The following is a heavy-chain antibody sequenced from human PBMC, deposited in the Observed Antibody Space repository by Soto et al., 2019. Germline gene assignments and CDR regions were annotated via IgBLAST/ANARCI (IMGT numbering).Heavy chain of an antibody. V-gene: IGHV4-38-2*02. CDR2: IYHSGST. CDR3: ARDLLTELRFLEWPPECADV. D-gene: IGHD3-3*01. CDR1: GYSISSGYY. J-gene: IGHJ6*02. Sequence: SETLSLTCAVSGYSISSGYYWGWIRQPPGKGLEWIGSIYHSGSTYYNPSLKSRVTISVDTSKNQFSLKLSSVTAADTAVYYCARDLLTELRFLEWPPECADVWGQGTTVTVAS.